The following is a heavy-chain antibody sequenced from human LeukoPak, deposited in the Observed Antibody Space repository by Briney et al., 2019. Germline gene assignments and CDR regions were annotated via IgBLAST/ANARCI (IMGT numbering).Heavy chain of an antibody. J-gene: IGHJ2*01. CDR1: GFTFSSYA. V-gene: IGHV3-23*01. Sequence: GGSLRLSCAASGFTFSSYAMSWVRQAPGKGLEWVSAISGSGGSTYYADSVKGRFTISRDNSKNTLYLQMNSLRAEDMAVYYCAKLESNPNMYYDSSGYYEGYFDLWGRGTLVTVSS. CDR2: ISGSGGST. CDR3: AKLESNPNMYYDSSGYYEGYFDL. D-gene: IGHD3-22*01.